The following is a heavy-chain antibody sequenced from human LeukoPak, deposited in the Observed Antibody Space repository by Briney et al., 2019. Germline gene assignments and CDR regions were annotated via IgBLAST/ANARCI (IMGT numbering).Heavy chain of an antibody. V-gene: IGHV1-18*01. D-gene: IGHD4-17*01. CDR1: GYPFDNFG. CDR2: ISAYNGNT. Sequence: ASVKVSCKASGYPFDNFGLTWVRQAPGQGLEWMGWISAYNGNTHYAQKFRGRLTLTTETSTSTAYLEFRSLKSDDTAVYYCARDRVGGDLTGVSLYWGQGTLVTVSS. J-gene: IGHJ4*01. CDR3: ARDRVGGDLTGVSLY.